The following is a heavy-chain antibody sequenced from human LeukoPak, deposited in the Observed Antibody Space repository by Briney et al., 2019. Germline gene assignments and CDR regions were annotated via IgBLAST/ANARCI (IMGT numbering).Heavy chain of an antibody. Sequence: GGSLRLSCAASGFTFSSYGTHWVRQAPGKGLEWVAVISYDGSNKYYADSVKGRFTISRDNSKNTLYLQMNSLRAEDTAVYYCAKEMHGSGSQTLDYWGQGTLVTVSS. CDR3: AKEMHGSGSQTLDY. CDR1: GFTFSSYG. J-gene: IGHJ4*02. D-gene: IGHD3-10*01. CDR2: ISYDGSNK. V-gene: IGHV3-30*18.